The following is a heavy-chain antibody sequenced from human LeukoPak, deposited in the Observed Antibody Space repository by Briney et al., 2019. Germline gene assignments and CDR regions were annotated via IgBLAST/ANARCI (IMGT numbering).Heavy chain of an antibody. V-gene: IGHV3-30*04. CDR2: ISHDGKSK. CDR1: GLTFNTYS. Sequence: PGGSLRLSCAASGLTFNTYSMHWVRQAPGKGLEWVATISHDGKSKNYADSVKGRFTISRDNSKNTLFLQMNSLRTADTAVYYCARPTRGTLRFTELDYWGRGTLVTVSS. J-gene: IGHJ4*02. D-gene: IGHD5/OR15-5a*01. CDR3: ARPTRGTLRFTELDY.